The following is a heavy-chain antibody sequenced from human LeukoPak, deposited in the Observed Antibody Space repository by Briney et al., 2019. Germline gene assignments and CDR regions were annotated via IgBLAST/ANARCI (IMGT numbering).Heavy chain of an antibody. V-gene: IGHV3-7*01. CDR1: GFTFSNTW. CDR2: INQDESTK. CDR3: ARDQSGSLDY. J-gene: IGHJ4*02. Sequence: GGSLRLSCAASGFTFSNTWMAWVRQAPGKGLEWVANINQDESTKHYVDSVKGRLTISRDNAKNSLYVQMNSLRGEDTAVYYCARDQSGSLDYWGQGTQVTVSS. D-gene: IGHD1-26*01.